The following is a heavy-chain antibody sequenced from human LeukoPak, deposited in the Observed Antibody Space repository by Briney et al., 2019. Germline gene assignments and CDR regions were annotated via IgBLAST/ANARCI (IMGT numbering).Heavy chain of an antibody. D-gene: IGHD1-1*01. Sequence: SETLSLTCTVSGGSISSGSYYWSWIRQPAGKGLEWIGRIYISGSTNYNPSLKSRVTISVDTSKNQFSLKLSSVTAADTAMYYCARWNRGDYFDYWGQGTLVTVSS. J-gene: IGHJ4*02. V-gene: IGHV4-61*02. CDR1: GGSISSGSYY. CDR3: ARWNRGDYFDY. CDR2: IYISGST.